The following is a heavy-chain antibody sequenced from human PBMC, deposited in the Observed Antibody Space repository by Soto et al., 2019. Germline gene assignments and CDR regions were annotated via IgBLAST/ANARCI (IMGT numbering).Heavy chain of an antibody. CDR3: ARDSYYDSSGYYPGTYYGMDV. J-gene: IGHJ6*02. CDR1: GFSISSGGYY. Sequence: SETLSLTCTVSGFSISSGGYYWSWIRQHPGKGLEWIGYIYYSGSTYYNPSLKSRVTISVDTSKNQFSLKLSSVTTADTAVYYCARDSYYDSSGYYPGTYYGMDVWGQGTTVTVSS. V-gene: IGHV4-31*03. D-gene: IGHD3-22*01. CDR2: IYYSGST.